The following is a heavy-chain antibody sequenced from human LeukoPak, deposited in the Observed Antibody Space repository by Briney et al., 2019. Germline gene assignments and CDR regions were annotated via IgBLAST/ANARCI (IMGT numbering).Heavy chain of an antibody. J-gene: IGHJ4*02. D-gene: IGHD5-12*01. Sequence: PSETLSLTCADYGGSFNGYYWRWIRQPPGKGLEWIGEINHSGSTNYNPSLKSRVTISVDTSKNQFSLKLSSVTAADTAVYYCARGGYGHILNPYYFDYWGQGTLVTVSS. CDR3: ARGGYGHILNPYYFDY. V-gene: IGHV4-34*01. CDR1: GGSFNGYY. CDR2: INHSGST.